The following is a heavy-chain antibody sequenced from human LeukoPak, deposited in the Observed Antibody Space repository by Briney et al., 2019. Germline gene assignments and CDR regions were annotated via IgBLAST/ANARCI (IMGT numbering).Heavy chain of an antibody. CDR1: GLTFSNAW. CDR3: TTPRREVAVAGGDY. Sequence: GGSLRLSCAASGLTFSNAWVSWVRQAPGKGLEWVGRIKSKADGGTTEYAAPVKGRFTISRDDSKNILSLQMNSLKTEDTAVYYCTTPRREVAVAGGDYWGQGTLVTVSS. J-gene: IGHJ4*02. V-gene: IGHV3-15*01. CDR2: IKSKADGGTT. D-gene: IGHD6-19*01.